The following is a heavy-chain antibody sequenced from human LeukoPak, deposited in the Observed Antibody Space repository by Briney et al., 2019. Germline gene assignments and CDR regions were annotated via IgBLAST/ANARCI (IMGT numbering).Heavy chain of an antibody. V-gene: IGHV1-69*04. CDR1: GGTFSSYA. Sequence: GASVKVSCKASGGTFSSYAISWVRQAPGQGLEWMGRIIPILGIANYAQKFQGRVTIIADKSTSTAYMELSSLRSEDTAVYYCASGAVGDYVGYFDYWGQGTLVTVSS. CDR3: ASGAVGDYVGYFDY. D-gene: IGHD4-17*01. J-gene: IGHJ4*02. CDR2: IIPILGIA.